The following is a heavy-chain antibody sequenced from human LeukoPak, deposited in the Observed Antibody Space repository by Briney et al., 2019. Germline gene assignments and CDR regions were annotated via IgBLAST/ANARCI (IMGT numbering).Heavy chain of an antibody. Sequence: KPRESLKISCKGSGYSFTSYWIAWVRQMPRKGLEWMGIIYPADSDTRYSPSFQGQVTISADKSISTAYLQWSSLKASDTAMYYCARRTRGDCSSTLCSFDYWGQGTLVTVSS. V-gene: IGHV5-51*03. CDR3: ARRTRGDCSSTLCSFDY. CDR1: GYSFTSYW. J-gene: IGHJ4*02. D-gene: IGHD2-2*01. CDR2: IYPADSDT.